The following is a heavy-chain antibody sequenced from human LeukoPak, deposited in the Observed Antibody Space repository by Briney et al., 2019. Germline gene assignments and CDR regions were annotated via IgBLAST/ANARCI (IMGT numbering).Heavy chain of an antibody. J-gene: IGHJ4*02. Sequence: SVKVSCKASGGTFSSYAISWVRQAPGQGREWMGGIIPIFGTANYAQKFQGRVTITADESTSTAYMELSSLRSEDTAVYYCARGADGYSPFDYWGQGTLVTVSS. D-gene: IGHD5-24*01. CDR3: ARGADGYSPFDY. CDR2: IIPIFGTA. V-gene: IGHV1-69*13. CDR1: GGTFSSYA.